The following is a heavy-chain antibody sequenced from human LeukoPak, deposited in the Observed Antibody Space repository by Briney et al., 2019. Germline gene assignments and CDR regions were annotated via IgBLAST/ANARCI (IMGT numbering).Heavy chain of an antibody. D-gene: IGHD3-9*01. Sequence: PGGSLRLSCAASGFTFSSYSMNWVRQAPGKGLEWVSYISSSSSTIYYADSVKGRFTISRDNAKNSLYLQMNSLRAEDTAVYYCAKDLSYYGMDVWGQGTTVTVSS. CDR2: ISSSSSTI. J-gene: IGHJ6*02. V-gene: IGHV3-48*01. CDR1: GFTFSSYS. CDR3: AKDLSYYGMDV.